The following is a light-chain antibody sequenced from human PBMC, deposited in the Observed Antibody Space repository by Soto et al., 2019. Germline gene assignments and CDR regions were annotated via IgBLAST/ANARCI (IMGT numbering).Light chain of an antibody. J-gene: IGLJ2*01. CDR3: SSYAGSNRGV. CDR1: SSDVGGYNY. Sequence: QSALTQPPSASGSPGQSVTISCTGTSSDVGGYNYVSWYQQHPGKAPKLMIYEVSKRPSGVPDRFSGSKSGNTASLTVSGLQAEDGADYYCSSYAGSNRGVFGGGTKVTVL. CDR2: EVS. V-gene: IGLV2-8*01.